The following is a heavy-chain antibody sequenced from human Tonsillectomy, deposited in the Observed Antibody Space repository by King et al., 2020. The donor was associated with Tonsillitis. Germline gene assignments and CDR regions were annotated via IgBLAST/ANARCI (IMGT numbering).Heavy chain of an antibody. D-gene: IGHD1-1*01. Sequence: VQLVESGGGLVQPGGSLRLSCAASGFTFSSYAMSWVRQAPGKGLEWGSHISGSGGSTYYADSLKGRFTISRDNSKKTLYLQMNSLRAEDTAVYYCAKAIGATTGDFDYWGQGTLVTVSS. CDR2: ISGSGGST. CDR3: AKAIGATTGDFDY. V-gene: IGHV3-23*04. CDR1: GFTFSSYA. J-gene: IGHJ4*02.